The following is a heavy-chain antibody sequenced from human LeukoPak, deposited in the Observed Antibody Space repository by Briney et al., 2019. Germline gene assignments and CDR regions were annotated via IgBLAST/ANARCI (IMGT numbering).Heavy chain of an antibody. CDR2: INHSGST. V-gene: IGHV4-34*01. CDR3: ATEESDYSIDY. Sequence: SETLSLTCAVDGGSFSGYYWSWIRQPPGKGLEWIGEINHSGSTNYNPSPKSRVTISVDTSKNQFSLKLSSVTAADTAVYYCATEESDYSIDYWGQGTLVTVSS. CDR1: GGSFSGYY. D-gene: IGHD4-11*01. J-gene: IGHJ4*02.